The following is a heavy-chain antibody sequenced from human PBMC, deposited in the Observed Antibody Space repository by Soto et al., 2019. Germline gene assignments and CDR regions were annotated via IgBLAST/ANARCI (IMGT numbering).Heavy chain of an antibody. V-gene: IGHV4-59*12. CDR1: GGSISNFY. CDR2: VYYTGST. CDR3: AGTTSLQWYYMDV. Sequence: PSETLSLTCTVSGGSISNFYWSWIWQPPGKGLEWIGYVYYTGSTSYNPSLKRRVTFSADSSRGQFSLHLNSVTPEDTAVYYCAGTTSLQWYYMDVWDKGTTVTVSS. D-gene: IGHD1-7*01. J-gene: IGHJ6*03.